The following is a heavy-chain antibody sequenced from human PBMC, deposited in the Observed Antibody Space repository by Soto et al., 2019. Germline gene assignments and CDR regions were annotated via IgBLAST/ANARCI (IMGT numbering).Heavy chain of an antibody. CDR3: ATRKWFDP. V-gene: IGHV4-39*01. CDR2: IYYSGST. Sequence: QLQLQESGPGLVKPSETLSLTCTVSGGSISSRGYYWGWIRQPPGKGLEWIGTIYYSGSTYYNPSLKSGVTISADTSKNQFSPKLSSVTAADTAVDYCATRKWFDPWGQGTLVTVSS. J-gene: IGHJ5*02. CDR1: GGSISSRGYY.